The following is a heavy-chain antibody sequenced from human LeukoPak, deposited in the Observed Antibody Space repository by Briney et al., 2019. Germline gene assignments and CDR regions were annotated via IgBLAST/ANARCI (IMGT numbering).Heavy chain of an antibody. J-gene: IGHJ5*02. V-gene: IGHV3-30*18. CDR2: ISYDGSNK. D-gene: IGHD1-26*01. Sequence: GKGLEWVAVISYDGSNKYYADSVKGRFTISRDNSKNTLYLQMNSLRAEDTAVYYCAKDSGPWGQGTLVTVSS. CDR3: AKDSGP.